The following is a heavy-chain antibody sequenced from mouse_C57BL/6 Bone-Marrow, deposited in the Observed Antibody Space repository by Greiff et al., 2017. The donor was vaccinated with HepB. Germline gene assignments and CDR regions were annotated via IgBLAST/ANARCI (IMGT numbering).Heavy chain of an antibody. CDR3: GRAVGPYWDIDV. CDR2: IHPNNGGT. V-gene: IGHV1-26*01. Sequence: VQLQQSGPELVKPGASVKISCKASGYTFTNYYMHWVKQSPGNGLEWIGVIHPNNGGTSYNEKFKGKATLTVDKSSSTAYMELRSLTSEDSAFYYGGRAVGPYWDIDVWGTGTTVTVSS. J-gene: IGHJ1*03. D-gene: IGHD1-1*01. CDR1: GYTFTNYY.